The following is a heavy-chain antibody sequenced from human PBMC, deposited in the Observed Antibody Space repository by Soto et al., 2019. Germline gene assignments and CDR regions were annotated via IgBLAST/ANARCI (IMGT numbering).Heavy chain of an antibody. D-gene: IGHD3-16*01. J-gene: IGHJ4*02. CDR2: ISNDGSQT. CDR3: ARDPYFDYMYGTPDY. V-gene: IGHV3-30-3*01. CDR1: GFIFSSFA. Sequence: VQLAESGGDVVQPGRSLRLSCAASGFIFSSFALHWVRQTPDKGLEWVAFISNDGSQTYYADPVKGRFTISRDNSNNSLTLQMDRLRPEDTARYYCARDPYFDYMYGTPDYWGQGTLVAVSS.